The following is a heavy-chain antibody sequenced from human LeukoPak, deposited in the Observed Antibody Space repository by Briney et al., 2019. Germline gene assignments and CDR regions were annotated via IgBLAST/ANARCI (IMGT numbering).Heavy chain of an antibody. D-gene: IGHD3-9*01. CDR2: IYLDDSET. CDR1: GDNFNNYW. J-gene: IGHJ4*02. Sequence: KAGESLKISCKGGGDNFNNYWIVWVRQMPGKGLEWMGVIYLDDSETKYSPSFQGQGTISADKSISTAYLQWNSLKASDTAIYYCTRSPDIDILTGYSRYYFDYWGQGTLVTVSS. V-gene: IGHV5-51*01. CDR3: TRSPDIDILTGYSRYYFDY.